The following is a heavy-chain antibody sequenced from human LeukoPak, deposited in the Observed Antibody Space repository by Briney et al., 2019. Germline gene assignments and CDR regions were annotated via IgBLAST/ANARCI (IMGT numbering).Heavy chain of an antibody. CDR2: TSSSDAGT. J-gene: IGHJ6*03. D-gene: IGHD1-26*01. CDR3: ARIRALLNGHYMDV. CDR1: GFPLSSYA. Sequence: GGSLRLSCAVSGFPLSSYAMSWVRQAPGKGLERVSATSSSDAGTYYADSVRGRFTISRDNAKNSLYLQMNSLRAEDTAVYYCARIRALLNGHYMDVWGKGTTVTVSS. V-gene: IGHV3-23*01.